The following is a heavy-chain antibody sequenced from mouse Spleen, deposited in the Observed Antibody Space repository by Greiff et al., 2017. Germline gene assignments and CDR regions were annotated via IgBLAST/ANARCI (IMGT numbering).Heavy chain of an antibody. CDR3: ARPRGHYAMDY. V-gene: IGHV5-17*01. CDR1: GFTFSDYG. J-gene: IGHJ4*01. Sequence: EVKVVESGGGLVKPGGSLKLSCAASGFTFSDYGMHWVRQAPEKGLEWVAYISSGSSTIYYADTVKGRFTISRDNAKNTLFLQMTSLRSEDTAMYYCARPRGHYAMDYWGQGTSVTVSS. CDR2: ISSGSSTI.